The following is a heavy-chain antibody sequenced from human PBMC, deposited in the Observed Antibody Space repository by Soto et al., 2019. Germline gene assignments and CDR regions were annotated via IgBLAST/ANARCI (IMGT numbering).Heavy chain of an antibody. J-gene: IGHJ4*02. D-gene: IGHD3-10*01. CDR2: IYSGGYT. CDR3: ATAGGGGGY. Sequence: EVQLVESGGGLIQPGGSLRLSCAVSGFTVSNNYMSWVRQAPGKGLEGVSVIYSGGYTAYGDSVKGRFTISRDNSKNTLYLQMNTRGADAGAVFSGATAGGGGGYWGQGTLVTVSS. CDR1: GFTVSNNY. V-gene: IGHV3-53*01.